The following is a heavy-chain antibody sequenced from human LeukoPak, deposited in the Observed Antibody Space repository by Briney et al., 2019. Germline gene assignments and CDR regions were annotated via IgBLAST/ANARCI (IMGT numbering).Heavy chain of an antibody. J-gene: IGHJ4*02. CDR2: IYYSRST. CDR1: GGSISSYY. V-gene: IGHV4-59*01. D-gene: IGHD6-6*01. Sequence: NPSETLSLTCTVSGGSISSYYWSWIRQPPGKGLEWIGYIYYSRSTNYNPSLKSRVTISVDTSKNQFSLKLSSVTAADMAVYYCARDSPGAARRSFDYWGQGTLVTVSS. CDR3: ARDSPGAARRSFDY.